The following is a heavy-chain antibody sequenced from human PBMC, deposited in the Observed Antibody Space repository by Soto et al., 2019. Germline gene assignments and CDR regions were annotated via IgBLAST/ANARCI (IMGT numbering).Heavy chain of an antibody. CDR3: AKNGQPPYYYYAMDV. Sequence: QGQLVQSGPEVKKPGASVKVSCQASGYTFSRYGISWVRQAPGQGLEWRGWISGYNGYTKYAQKVKGRVTMTIDTSTYTAYMELTNLTSDDTAIYYCAKNGQPPYYYYAMDVWGQGTTVTVSS. CDR1: GYTFSRYG. J-gene: IGHJ6*02. CDR2: ISGYNGYT. V-gene: IGHV1-18*01.